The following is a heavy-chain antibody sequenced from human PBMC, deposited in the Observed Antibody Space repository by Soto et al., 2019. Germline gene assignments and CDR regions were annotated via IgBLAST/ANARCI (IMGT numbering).Heavy chain of an antibody. CDR3: VRDHDFAFDT. CDR1: GFTFSDNP. CDR2: IRSDGTTI. J-gene: IGHJ4*02. Sequence: EAHLVESGGGLVQPGGSLRLSCAASGFTFSDNPMNWVRLAPGKGLEWVSHIRSDGTTIYYAVSVKGRFTISRDNAKNSLYLHMNSLRDEDTAIYYCVRDHDFAFDTWGQGTLVTVSS. D-gene: IGHD2-21*02. V-gene: IGHV3-48*02.